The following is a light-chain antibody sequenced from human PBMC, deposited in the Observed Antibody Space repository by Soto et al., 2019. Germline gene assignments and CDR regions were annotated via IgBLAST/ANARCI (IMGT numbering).Light chain of an antibody. J-gene: IGLJ3*02. Sequence: QSVLTQPPSVSGAPGQRVTISCTGSNSNLGAGFDVHWYQQVPGTAPKLLIYGNSDRPAGVPDRFSGSKSGTSASLAITGLQAEDEADYYCQSADKTMKVVFGGGTKLTVL. V-gene: IGLV1-40*01. CDR2: GNS. CDR1: NSNLGAGFD. CDR3: QSADKTMKVV.